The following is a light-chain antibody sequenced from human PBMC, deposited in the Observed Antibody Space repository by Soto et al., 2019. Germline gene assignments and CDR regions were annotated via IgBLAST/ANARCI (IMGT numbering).Light chain of an antibody. J-gene: IGKJ1*01. Sequence: EIVLTQSPSTLSLSPWERGTLSARANESVTDYLAWYQQKPGQAPRLLVYDVSNRAAGIPTRFSGGGSGTDFTLTIRNVEPDASALHYRPPRSDWPWTFGQGTKVAIK. CDR3: PPRSDWPWT. CDR2: DVS. CDR1: ESVTDY. V-gene: IGKV3-11*01.